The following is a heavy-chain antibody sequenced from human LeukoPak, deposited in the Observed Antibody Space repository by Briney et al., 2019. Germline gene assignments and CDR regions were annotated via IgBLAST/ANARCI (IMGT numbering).Heavy chain of an antibody. CDR3: AREGYYYGSGSYYNGNFDY. Sequence: GGSLRLSCAASGFTFSSYAMHWVRQAPGKGLEWVAVISYDGSNKYYADSVKGRFTISRDNSKNTLYLQMNSLRAEDTAVYYCAREGYYYGSGSYYNGNFDYWGQGTLVTVSS. CDR1: GFTFSSYA. V-gene: IGHV3-30-3*01. D-gene: IGHD3-10*01. J-gene: IGHJ4*02. CDR2: ISYDGSNK.